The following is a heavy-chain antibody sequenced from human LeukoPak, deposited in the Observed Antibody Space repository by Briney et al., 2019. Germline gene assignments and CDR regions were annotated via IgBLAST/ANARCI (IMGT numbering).Heavy chain of an antibody. CDR2: IKEDGSEK. D-gene: IGHD2-2*02. CDR1: GFTFSSYW. CDR3: ASGIVVVPAAIGPFGY. V-gene: IGHV3-7*01. Sequence: GGSLRLSCAASGFTFSSYWMSWVRQAPGKGLERVANIKEDGSEKYYVDSVKGRFTISRDNAKNSLYLQMNSLRAEDTSVYYCASGIVVVPAAIGPFGYWGQGTLVTVSS. J-gene: IGHJ4*02.